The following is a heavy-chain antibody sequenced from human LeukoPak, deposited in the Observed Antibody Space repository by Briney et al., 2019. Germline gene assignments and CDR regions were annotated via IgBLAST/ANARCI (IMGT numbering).Heavy chain of an antibody. CDR1: GGSISSGGYY. Sequence: SETLSLTCAVSGGSISSGGYYWSWIRQHPGKGLEWIGYFYYSGSTYYNPSLKSRVTISVDTSKNQFSLKLSSVTAADTAVYYCARVDPDSSSTLEVFDYWGQGTLVTVSS. V-gene: IGHV4-31*11. CDR3: ARVDPDSSSTLEVFDY. D-gene: IGHD6-6*01. J-gene: IGHJ4*02. CDR2: FYYSGST.